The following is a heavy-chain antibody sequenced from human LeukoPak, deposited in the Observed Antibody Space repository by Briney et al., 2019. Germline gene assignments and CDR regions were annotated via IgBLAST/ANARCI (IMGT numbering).Heavy chain of an antibody. J-gene: IGHJ4*02. Sequence: PGRSLRLSCAASGFTFDDYAMHWVRQAPGKGLEWVSGISWNSGSIGYADSVKGRSTISRDNAKNSLYLQMNSLRAEDTALYYCAKGYDFWSGYIDYWGQGTLVTVSS. CDR1: GFTFDDYA. V-gene: IGHV3-9*01. CDR3: AKGYDFWSGYIDY. CDR2: ISWNSGSI. D-gene: IGHD3-3*01.